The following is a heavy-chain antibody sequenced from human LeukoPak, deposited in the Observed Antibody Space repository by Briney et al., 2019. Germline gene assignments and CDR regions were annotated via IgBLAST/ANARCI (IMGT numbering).Heavy chain of an antibody. V-gene: IGHV3-7*01. Sequence: GSLRLSCAASGFTFTTYWLGWVRQPPGKGLEWVANIKQDGTEKYYVDSVKGRFTISRDNAKNSLYLQMNSLRAEDTAVYYCASATTDYYYYYMDVWGKGTTVTVSS. J-gene: IGHJ6*03. CDR3: ASATTDYYYYYMDV. CDR2: IKQDGTEK. CDR1: GFTFTTYW. D-gene: IGHD2/OR15-2a*01.